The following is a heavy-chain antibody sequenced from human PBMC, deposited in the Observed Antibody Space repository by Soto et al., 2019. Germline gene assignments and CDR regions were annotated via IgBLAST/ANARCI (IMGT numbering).Heavy chain of an antibody. V-gene: IGHV4-39*01. Sequence: QLQLQESGPGLVKPSETLSLTCTVSGGSISSSRYYWGWIRQPPGKGLEWIGSIYYSGSTYYNPSLKSRVTISADTSKNQFSLKLSSVTAAYTAVYYCARHPDVARGGFDPWGQGTLVTVSS. D-gene: IGHD3-10*01. J-gene: IGHJ5*02. CDR2: IYYSGST. CDR1: GGSISSSRYY. CDR3: ARHPDVARGGFDP.